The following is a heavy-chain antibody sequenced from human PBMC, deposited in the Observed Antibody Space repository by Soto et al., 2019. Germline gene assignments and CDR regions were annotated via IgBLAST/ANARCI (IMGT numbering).Heavy chain of an antibody. J-gene: IGHJ4*01. Sequence: ASVKVSCKASGYTFTSYGISWVRQAPGQGPEWMGWISGHNGNTNHPQSLQGRVTMTTDTSRNKAYMELRSLRSDDTAVYYCARHRFNYYDNTVYYYFEYWGHGTLVTGSS. CDR2: ISGHNGNT. V-gene: IGHV1-18*04. D-gene: IGHD3-22*01. CDR3: ARHRFNYYDNTVYYYFEY. CDR1: GYTFTSYG.